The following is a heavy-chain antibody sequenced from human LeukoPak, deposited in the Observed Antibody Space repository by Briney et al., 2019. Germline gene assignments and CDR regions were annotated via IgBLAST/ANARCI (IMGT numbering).Heavy chain of an antibody. V-gene: IGHV1-69*13. D-gene: IGHD3-3*01. CDR3: ATGARFLEWLLYDY. CDR1: GGTFSSSS. Sequence: SVKVSCKASGGTFSSSSISWVRQAPGQGLEWMGGIIPIFGTANYAQKFQGRVTITADESTRTAYMKLSSLRSEDTAVYYCATGARFLEWLLYDYWGQGTLVTVSS. CDR2: IIPIFGTA. J-gene: IGHJ4*02.